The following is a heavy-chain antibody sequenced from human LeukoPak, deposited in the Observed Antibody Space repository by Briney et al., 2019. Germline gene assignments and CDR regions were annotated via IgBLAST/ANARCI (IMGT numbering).Heavy chain of an antibody. J-gene: IGHJ4*02. CDR1: GFTFSSYW. V-gene: IGHV3-74*01. Sequence: GGSLRLSCAASGFTFSSYWMHWVRQAPGKGLVWVSRINSDGSSTSYADSVKGRFTISRDNAKNTLYLQMNSLRAEDTAVYYCARQWLVREYFDYWGQGTLVTVSS. CDR2: INSDGSST. CDR3: ARQWLVREYFDY. D-gene: IGHD6-19*01.